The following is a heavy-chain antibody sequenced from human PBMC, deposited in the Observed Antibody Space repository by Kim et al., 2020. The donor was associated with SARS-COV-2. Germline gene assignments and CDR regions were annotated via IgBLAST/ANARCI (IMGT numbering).Heavy chain of an antibody. V-gene: IGHV4-59*13. D-gene: IGHD3-22*01. CDR1: GGSISSYY. CDR3: ARGTMIVVVRGEYYGMDV. J-gene: IGHJ6*02. CDR2: IYYSGST. Sequence: SETLSLTCTVSGGSISSYYWSWIRQPPGKGLEWIGYIYYSGSTNYNPSLKSRVTISVDTSKNQFSLKLSSVTAADTAVYYCARGTMIVVVRGEYYGMDVWGQGTTVTVSS.